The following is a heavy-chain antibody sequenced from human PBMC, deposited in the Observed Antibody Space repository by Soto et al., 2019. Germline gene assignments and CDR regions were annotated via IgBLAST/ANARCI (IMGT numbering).Heavy chain of an antibody. CDR1: GLSLSTCGVG. CDR3: AHLSIFLFCYYLDV. CDR2: IYWDDDK. Sequence: QITLKESGPPLVKPTQTLTLTCTFSGLSLSTCGVGVGWIRQPPGKALEWVALIYWDDDKRYSPSLKSRLTITKDTSKNQVVLKMTNMEPVDRASYCCAHLSIFLFCYYLDVWGKGTTVTVSS. J-gene: IGHJ6*03. D-gene: IGHD2-21*01. V-gene: IGHV2-5*02.